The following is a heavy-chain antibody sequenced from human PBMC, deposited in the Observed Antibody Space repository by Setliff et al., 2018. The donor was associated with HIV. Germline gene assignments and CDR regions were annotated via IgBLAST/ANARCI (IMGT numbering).Heavy chain of an antibody. V-gene: IGHV3-73*01. CDR3: SRQRGGPGDFLYYYYMDV. J-gene: IGHJ6*03. D-gene: IGHD1-1*01. CDR2: IRGKPNNYAT. CDR1: GFTFSSYW. Sequence: PGGSLRLSCAASGFTFSSYWMSWVRQAPGKGLEWVGRIRGKPNNYATSYGASLRGRFNLSRDDSNNTTFLHLSSLTPEDTAVYFCSRQRGGPGDFLYYYYMDVWGSGTTVTVSS.